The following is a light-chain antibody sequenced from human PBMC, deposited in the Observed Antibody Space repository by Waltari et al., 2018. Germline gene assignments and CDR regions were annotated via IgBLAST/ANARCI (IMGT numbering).Light chain of an antibody. J-gene: IGKJ2*01. V-gene: IGKV3-20*01. Sequence: DIVLTQSPGTLSLSPGERATLSCRASQTVRSTYLAWYQLKLGHAPSLLIQVASNRTTGTPDRFSGSGSGTDFTLTISRLVLEDFAVYDCQLLLGLPPMYTFGQGTHLEIK. CDR1: QTVRSTY. CDR3: QLLLGLPPMYT. CDR2: VAS.